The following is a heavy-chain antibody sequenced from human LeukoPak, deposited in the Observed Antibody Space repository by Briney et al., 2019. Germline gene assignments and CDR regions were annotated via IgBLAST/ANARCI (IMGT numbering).Heavy chain of an antibody. CDR1: GLSLSTSGVG. CDR2: IYWDDDK. CDR3: AHRRGDTINFYYFDY. J-gene: IGHJ4*02. D-gene: IGHD2-21*02. V-gene: IGHV2-5*02. Sequence: SGPTLVKPTQTLTLTCTFSGLSLSTSGVGVGWIRQPPGKALEWLALIYWDDDKRYSPSLKSRLTITKDTSKNQVVLTMTNMDPVDTATYYCAHRRGDTINFYYFDYWGQGTLVTVSS.